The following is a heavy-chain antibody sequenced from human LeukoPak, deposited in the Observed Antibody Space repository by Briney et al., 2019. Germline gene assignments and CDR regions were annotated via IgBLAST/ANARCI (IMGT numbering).Heavy chain of an antibody. CDR1: GASISSNNW. V-gene: IGHV4-4*02. J-gene: IGHJ6*02. CDR2: INHSGST. Sequence: PSETLSLTCAVSGASISSNNWWTWVRQPPGKGLEWIGEINHSGSTNYNPSLKSRVTISVDTSKNQFSLKLSSVTAADTAVYYCARGRYSYYYYYYGMDVWGQGTTVTVSS. D-gene: IGHD2-15*01. CDR3: ARGRYSYYYYYYGMDV.